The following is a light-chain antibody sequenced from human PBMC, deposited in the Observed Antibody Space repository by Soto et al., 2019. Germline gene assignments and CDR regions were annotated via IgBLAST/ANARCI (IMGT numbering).Light chain of an antibody. CDR3: HHFGSLPET. Sequence: EIVLTQSPGTLSLSPGERATLSCRASQSVTSNYLAWYQQKPGQAPRLLVYGASSRATGISDRFSGSGSGTDFTLTISRLEPEDFAVYYCHHFGSLPETFGQGTNVE. CDR2: GAS. J-gene: IGKJ1*01. V-gene: IGKV3-20*01. CDR1: QSVTSNY.